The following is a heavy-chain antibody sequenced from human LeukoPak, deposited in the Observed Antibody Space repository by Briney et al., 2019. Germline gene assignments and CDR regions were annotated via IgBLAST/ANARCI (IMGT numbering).Heavy chain of an antibody. J-gene: IGHJ6*03. CDR3: ARDRPEDSSAYRINRLDYYYMDV. D-gene: IGHD3-22*01. CDR1: GCSISGYY. V-gene: IGHV4-59*01. CDR2: LYYSGST. Sequence: SETLSLTCTVSGCSISGYYWSWIRQPPGKGLEWIGYLYYSGSTNYNPSLNSRVTMSVDTSKNQFSLKLSSVTAADTALYYCARDRPEDSSAYRINRLDYYYMDVWGKGTTVTVSS.